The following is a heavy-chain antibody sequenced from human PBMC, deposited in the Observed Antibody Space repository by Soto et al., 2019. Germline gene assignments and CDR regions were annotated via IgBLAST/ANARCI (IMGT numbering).Heavy chain of an antibody. D-gene: IGHD6-19*01. V-gene: IGHV1-69*06. CDR2: IIPIFGTA. CDR3: ARDSDSSGWYYGMDV. CDR1: GGTFSSYA. J-gene: IGHJ6*02. Sequence: ASVKVSCKASGGTFSSYAISWVRQAPGQGLEWMGGIIPIFGTANYAQKFQGRVTITADKSTSTAYMELSSLRFEDTAVYYCARDSDSSGWYYGMDVWGQGTTVTVS.